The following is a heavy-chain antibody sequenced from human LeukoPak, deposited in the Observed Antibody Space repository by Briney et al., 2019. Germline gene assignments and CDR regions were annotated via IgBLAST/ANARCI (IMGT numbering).Heavy chain of an antibody. Sequence: GGSLRLSCVDSGFTFTNAWMSWVRQAPGKGLEWIGRIKSKTDGETTNYAEPVRGRFTISRDDSKSAVYLQMNSLKIEDTAVYYCTTDLGTYYHGSRRLIPIDYWGQGTLVTVSS. D-gene: IGHD3-10*01. CDR1: GFTFTNAW. J-gene: IGHJ4*02. CDR2: IKSKTDGETT. V-gene: IGHV3-15*01. CDR3: TTDLGTYYHGSRRLIPIDY.